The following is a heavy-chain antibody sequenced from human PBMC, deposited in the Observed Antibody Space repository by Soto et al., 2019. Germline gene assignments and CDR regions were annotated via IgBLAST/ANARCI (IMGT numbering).Heavy chain of an antibody. CDR3: ASGLVPAAMHFHADGFDP. CDR2: IYYSGST. Sequence: SETLSLTCTVSGGSVSSGSYYWSWIRQPPGKGLEWIGYIYYSGSTNYNPSLKSRVTISVDTSKNQFSLKLSSVTAADTAVYYCASGLVPAAMHFHADGFDPWGQGTLVTVSS. J-gene: IGHJ5*02. V-gene: IGHV4-61*01. D-gene: IGHD2-2*01. CDR1: GGSVSSGSYY.